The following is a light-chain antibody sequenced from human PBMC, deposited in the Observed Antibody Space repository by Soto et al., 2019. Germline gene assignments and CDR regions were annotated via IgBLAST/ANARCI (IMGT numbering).Light chain of an antibody. V-gene: IGKV1-5*01. CDR3: QQANSFPIT. Sequence: DIRMTPSPSPLSASVGARVTIPLRACQSISSWLAWYQQKPGKAPKLLIYDASSLECGVPSRFSGSGSGTEFALTISSLQPEDFANYYCQQANSFPITFGQGTRLEIK. CDR1: QSISSW. J-gene: IGKJ5*01. CDR2: DAS.